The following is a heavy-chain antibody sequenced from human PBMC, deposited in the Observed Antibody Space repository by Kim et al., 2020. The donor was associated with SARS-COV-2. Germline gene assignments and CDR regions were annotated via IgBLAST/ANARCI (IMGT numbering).Heavy chain of an antibody. J-gene: IGHJ6*02. CDR2: IKSKTDGGTT. Sequence: GGSLRLSCAASGFTFSNAWMSWVRQAPGKGLEWVGRIKSKTDGGTTDYAAPVKGRFTISRDDSKNTLYLQMNSLKTEDTAVYYCTTGIGGYYYYYGMDVWGQGTTVTVSS. CDR3: TTGIGGYYYYYGMDV. V-gene: IGHV3-15*01. D-gene: IGHD2-15*01. CDR1: GFTFSNAW.